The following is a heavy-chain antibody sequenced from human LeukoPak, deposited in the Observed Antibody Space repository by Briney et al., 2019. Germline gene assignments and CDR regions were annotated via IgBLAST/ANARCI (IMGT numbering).Heavy chain of an antibody. V-gene: IGHV3-48*04. D-gene: IGHD6-19*01. CDR2: ISSSSSTI. CDR1: GFTFSSYS. CDR3: ARDPPGVRQWLVPAYFDY. Sequence: GGSLRLSCAASGFTFSSYSMNWVRQAPGKGLEWVSYISSSSSTIYYADSVKGRFTISRDNAKNSLYLQMNSLRAEDTAVYYCARDPPGVRQWLVPAYFDYWGQGTLVTVSS. J-gene: IGHJ4*02.